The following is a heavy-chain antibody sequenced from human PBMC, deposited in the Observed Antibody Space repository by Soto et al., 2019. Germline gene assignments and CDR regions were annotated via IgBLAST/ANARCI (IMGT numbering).Heavy chain of an antibody. V-gene: IGHV1-18*01. D-gene: IGHD3-10*01. CDR2: ISGFNGQT. CDR1: GNTFASHG. CDR3: ARVDPRGVAVVRDY. Sequence: GPGVKKPGASVKASCKASGNTFASHGFSWLRQAPGQGLEWMGWISGFNGQTNYALKFQGRVTLTTDTSTSTAYMELRSLRSDDTAVYFCARVDPRGVAVVRDYWGQGTLVTVSS. J-gene: IGHJ4*02.